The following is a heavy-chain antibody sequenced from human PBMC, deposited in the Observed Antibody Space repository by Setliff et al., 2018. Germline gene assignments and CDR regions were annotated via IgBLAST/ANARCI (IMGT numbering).Heavy chain of an antibody. D-gene: IGHD3-10*01. Sequence: SETLSLTCAVYDGSFSDYYWSWIRQPPGKGLEWIGEINHYGSTKYKSSLKSRVTISVDTPKNQFSPKLHSVTAADTAIYYCARRWNFGPYGSGIHDGFDMWGEGTMVTVSS. J-gene: IGHJ3*02. V-gene: IGHV4-34*01. CDR1: DGSFSDYY. CDR3: ARRWNFGPYGSGIHDGFDM. CDR2: INHYGST.